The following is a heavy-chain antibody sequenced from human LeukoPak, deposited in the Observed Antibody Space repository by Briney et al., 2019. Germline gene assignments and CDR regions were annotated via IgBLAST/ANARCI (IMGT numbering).Heavy chain of an antibody. CDR1: GFTFSSYE. J-gene: IGHJ3*02. D-gene: IGHD1-26*01. Sequence: GGSLRLSCAASGFTFSSYEMNWVRQAPGKGLEWVSYISSSGSTIYYADSVKGRFTISRDNAKNSLYLQMNSLRAEDTAVYYCASRTTSGSYDAFDIWGQGTMVTVSS. CDR3: ASRTTSGSYDAFDI. CDR2: ISSSGSTI. V-gene: IGHV3-48*03.